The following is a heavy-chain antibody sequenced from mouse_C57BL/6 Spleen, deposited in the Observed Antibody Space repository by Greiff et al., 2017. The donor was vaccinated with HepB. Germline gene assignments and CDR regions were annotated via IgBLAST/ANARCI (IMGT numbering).Heavy chain of an antibody. J-gene: IGHJ4*01. CDR1: GFSLTSYG. D-gene: IGHD2-2*01. V-gene: IGHV2-4*01. Sequence: VQVVESGPGLVQPSQSLSITCTVSGFSLTSYGVHWVRQPPGTGLELLGVTWSGGSTDYNAAFISRLSISKDNSKSQVFFKMNSLQAEDTAIYYCAKNPVMVTTDGRVYYAMDYWGQGTSVTVSS. CDR2: TWSGGST. CDR3: AKNPVMVTTDGRVYYAMDY.